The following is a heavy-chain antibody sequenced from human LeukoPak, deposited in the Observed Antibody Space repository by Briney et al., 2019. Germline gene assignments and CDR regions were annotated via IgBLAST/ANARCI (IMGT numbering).Heavy chain of an antibody. CDR1: GGSIRSYY. J-gene: IGHJ3*02. V-gene: IGHV4-4*07. D-gene: IGHD6-13*01. CDR2: IYTSGST. Sequence: SETLSLTWTVSGGSIRSYYWSWIRQPAGKGLEWIGRIYTSGSTNYNPSLKSRVTMSVDTSKNQFSLKLSSVTAADTAVYYCARGYSSSWYRGGNAFDIWGQGTMVTVSS. CDR3: ARGYSSSWYRGGNAFDI.